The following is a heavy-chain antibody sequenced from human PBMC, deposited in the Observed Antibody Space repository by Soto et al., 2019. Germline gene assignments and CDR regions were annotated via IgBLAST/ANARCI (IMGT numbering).Heavy chain of an antibody. CDR1: GFTFSNAW. J-gene: IGHJ4*02. Sequence: EVQLVESGGGLVKPGGSLRLSCAASGFTFSNAWMNWVRQAPGKGLEWVGRIKSETDGGTTDYAAPVKGRFTISRDDSKNTLYLQMNSLKTEDTAVYYCTTQLAYCGGDCYSDYWGQGTLVTVSS. CDR3: TTQLAYCGGDCYSDY. V-gene: IGHV3-15*07. D-gene: IGHD2-21*02. CDR2: IKSETDGGTT.